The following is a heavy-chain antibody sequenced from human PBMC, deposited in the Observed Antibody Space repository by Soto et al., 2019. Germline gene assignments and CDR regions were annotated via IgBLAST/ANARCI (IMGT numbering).Heavy chain of an antibody. Sequence: GGSLRLSCAASGFTFSSYGMHWVRQAPGKGLEWVAVISYDGSNKYYADSVKGRFTISRGNSKNTLYLQMNSLRAEDTAVYYCAKDLAYYDFWSGYPFDYWGQGTLVTVSS. J-gene: IGHJ4*02. CDR1: GFTFSSYG. V-gene: IGHV3-30*18. D-gene: IGHD3-3*01. CDR2: ISYDGSNK. CDR3: AKDLAYYDFWSGYPFDY.